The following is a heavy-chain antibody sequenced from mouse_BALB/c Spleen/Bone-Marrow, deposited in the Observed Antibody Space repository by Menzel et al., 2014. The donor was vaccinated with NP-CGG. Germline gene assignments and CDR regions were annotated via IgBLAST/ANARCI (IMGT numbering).Heavy chain of an antibody. V-gene: IGHV5-6-2*01. D-gene: IGHD4-1*01. CDR3: ARRGWDGYFDY. Sequence: EVKVEESGGGLVKLGGSLKLSCAASGFTFSSYYMSWVRQTPEKRLELVAAINSNGGSTYYPDTVKGRFTISRDNAKNTLCLQMSSLKSEDTALYYCARRGWDGYFDYWGQGTTLTVSS. CDR2: INSNGGST. J-gene: IGHJ2*01. CDR1: GFTFSSYY.